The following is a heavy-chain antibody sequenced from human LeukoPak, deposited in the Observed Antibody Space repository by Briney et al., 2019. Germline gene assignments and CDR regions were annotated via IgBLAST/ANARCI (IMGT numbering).Heavy chain of an antibody. CDR3: ATLGYDFWSGYYIWFDP. V-gene: IGHV1-69*13. J-gene: IGHJ5*02. D-gene: IGHD3-3*01. Sequence: SVKVSCKASGGTFSSYAISWVRQAPGQGLEWMGGIIPIFGTSNYAQKFQGRVAITADESASTAYMELSSRRSEDTAVYYCATLGYDFWSGYYIWFDPWGQGTLVTVSS. CDR2: IIPIFGTS. CDR1: GGTFSSYA.